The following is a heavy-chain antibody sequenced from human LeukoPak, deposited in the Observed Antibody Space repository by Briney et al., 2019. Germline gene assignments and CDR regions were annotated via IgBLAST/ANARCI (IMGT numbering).Heavy chain of an antibody. V-gene: IGHV1-69*13. J-gene: IGHJ1*01. D-gene: IGHD2-2*02. Sequence: SVKVSCKASGGTFSSYAISWVRQAPGQGLEWMGGIIPIFGTANYAQKFQGRVTITADESTSTAYMELSSLRSEDTAVYYCARVLYNGGYIQYWGQGTLVTVSS. CDR2: IIPIFGTA. CDR1: GGTFSSYA. CDR3: ARVLYNGGYIQY.